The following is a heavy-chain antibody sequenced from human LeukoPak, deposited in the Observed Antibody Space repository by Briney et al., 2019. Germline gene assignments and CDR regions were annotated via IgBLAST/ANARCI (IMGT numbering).Heavy chain of an antibody. V-gene: IGHV3-15*01. CDR1: GFTFSNAW. CDR2: IKSKTDGGTT. CDR3: AKNPWKYSSSWYLYYFDY. D-gene: IGHD6-13*01. Sequence: GGSLRLSCAASGFTFSNAWMSWVRQAPGKGLEWVGRIKSKTDGGTTDFAAPVKGRFTISRDDSQNTLSLQMTNLKTEDTAVYYCAKNPWKYSSSWYLYYFDYWGQGTLVTVSS. J-gene: IGHJ4*02.